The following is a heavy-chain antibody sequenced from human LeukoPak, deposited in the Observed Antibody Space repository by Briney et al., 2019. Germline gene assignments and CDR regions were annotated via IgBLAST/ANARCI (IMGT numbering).Heavy chain of an antibody. CDR1: GFTFSSYS. V-gene: IGHV3-21*04. Sequence: GGSLRLSCAASGFTFSSYSMNWVRQAPGKGLEWVSSISSSSSYIYYADSVKGRFTISRDNSKNTLYPQMNSLRAEDTAVYYCATHGIAAAPDVWGKGTTVTVSS. CDR2: ISSSSSYI. CDR3: ATHGIAAAPDV. J-gene: IGHJ6*04. D-gene: IGHD6-13*01.